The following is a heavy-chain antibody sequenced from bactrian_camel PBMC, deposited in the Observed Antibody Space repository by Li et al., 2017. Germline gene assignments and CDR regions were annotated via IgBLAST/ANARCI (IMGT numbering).Heavy chain of an antibody. V-gene: IGHV3S53*01. J-gene: IGHJ4*01. CDR3: ASEGRVADTACPRGLIIFATQLRHIFPH. Sequence: HVQLVESGGGSVQAGGSLRLSCAASGRKADSRYCMGWFRQAPGKEREGVATIDRRGRTSYSDSVKGRFTISKDNQQNTLFLQMNRLKPEDTAMYYCASEGRVADTACPRGLIIFATQLRHIFPHWGQGTQVTVS. CDR2: IDRRGRT. D-gene: IGHD1*01. CDR1: GRKADSRYC.